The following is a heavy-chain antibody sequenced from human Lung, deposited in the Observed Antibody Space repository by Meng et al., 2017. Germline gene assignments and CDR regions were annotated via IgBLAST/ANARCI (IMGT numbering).Heavy chain of an antibody. CDR1: VCSICSGGYY. D-gene: IGHD3-22*01. CDR3: ARETEYYDSSGYSVESYYFDY. V-gene: IGHV4-31*03. CDR2: IYYRGST. Sequence: VRRQESGPGLPKPSQSLTPPATVSVCSICSGGYYWSWIRKHPGKGLEWIGYIYYRGSTNYNPTLKSRVTIAVDTSKNQSSLMLSSVTAADTAVYYCARETEYYDSSGYSVESYYFDYWGQGTLVTVSS. J-gene: IGHJ4*02.